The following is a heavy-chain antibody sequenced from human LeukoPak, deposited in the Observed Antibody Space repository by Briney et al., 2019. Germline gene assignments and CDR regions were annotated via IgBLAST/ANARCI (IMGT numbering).Heavy chain of an antibody. CDR1: GGSISSGGYY. J-gene: IGHJ5*02. CDR3: ATLGGYCSSTSCWDWFDP. CDR2: IYHSGST. D-gene: IGHD2-2*01. V-gene: IGHV4-30-2*01. Sequence: SETLSLTCTVSGGSISSGGYYWSWIRQPPGKGLEWIGYIYHSGSTYYNPSLKSRVTISVDRSKNQFSLKLSSVTAADTAVYYCATLGGYCSSTSCWDWFDPWGQGTLVTVSS.